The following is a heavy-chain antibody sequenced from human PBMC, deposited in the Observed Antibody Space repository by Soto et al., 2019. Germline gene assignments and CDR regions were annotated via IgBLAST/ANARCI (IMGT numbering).Heavy chain of an antibody. CDR2: INTDGSGT. V-gene: IGHV3-74*01. D-gene: IGHD3-16*01. Sequence: EVQLVESGGGLVQPGGSLRLSCAASGFTFSSYWMHWVRQVPGKGLVWVSRINTDGSGTTYADSVKGRFTISRDNAKDTLYLLMSSLRAEDTAVYYCARDRWGERPAWGQGTMVTVSS. CDR1: GFTFSSYW. J-gene: IGHJ3*01. CDR3: ARDRWGERPA.